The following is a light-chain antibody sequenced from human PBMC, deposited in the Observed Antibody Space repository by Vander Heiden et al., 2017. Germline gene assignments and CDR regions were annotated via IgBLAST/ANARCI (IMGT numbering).Light chain of an antibody. V-gene: IGKV3-11*01. Sequence: EIVLTQTPATLSSSPGERATLPCWASPRVSSYLAWYRQRPGQAPRLLIYDASNRATGIPARFSGSGSGTDFTLTISNLEPEDFAVYYCQQRVNSLLTFGGGTKVEIK. CDR3: QQRVNSLLT. CDR1: PRVSSY. CDR2: DAS. J-gene: IGKJ4*01.